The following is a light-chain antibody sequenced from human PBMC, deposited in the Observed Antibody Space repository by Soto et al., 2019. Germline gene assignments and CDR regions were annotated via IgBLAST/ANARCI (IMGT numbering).Light chain of an antibody. V-gene: IGLV1-47*01. J-gene: IGLJ1*01. CDR1: ASTFGRNY. CDR2: RNS. CDR3: AAWDDNLSGFYV. Sequence: QYVLTQSPSASGTPGQRVTISCSGSASTFGRNYVYWYQQLPGTAPKLLIYRNSQRPSGVPDPFSGSKSGTSASLAISGLRSEDEADYYCAAWDDNLSGFYVFGDGTTVTV.